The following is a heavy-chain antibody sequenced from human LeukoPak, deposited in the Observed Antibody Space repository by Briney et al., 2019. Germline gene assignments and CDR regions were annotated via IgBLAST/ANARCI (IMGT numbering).Heavy chain of an antibody. V-gene: IGHV4-4*07. CDR2: IYTSGST. CDR1: GGSISSYY. Sequence: SSETLSLTCTVFGGSISSYYWSWIRQPAGKGLEWIGRIYTSGSTNYNPSLKSRVAISLDTSKNHFSLKLSSVTAADTAVYYCARAKKRSGRSRNFYLDVWGKGTTVTVSS. D-gene: IGHD1-26*01. J-gene: IGHJ6*03. CDR3: ARAKKRSGRSRNFYLDV.